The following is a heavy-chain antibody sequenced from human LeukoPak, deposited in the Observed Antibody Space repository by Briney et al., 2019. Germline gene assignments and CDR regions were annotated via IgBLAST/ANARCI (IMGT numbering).Heavy chain of an antibody. CDR1: GASISSYY. Sequence: PSETLSLTCTVSGASISSYYWNWIRQPAGKGLEWIGRIYSSGSTNYNPSLKSRVTMSVDTSKNQFSLKVSSVTAADTAVYYCARGPPPDFDCWGQGTLVTVSS. V-gene: IGHV4-4*07. CDR3: ARGPPPDFDC. CDR2: IYSSGST. J-gene: IGHJ4*02.